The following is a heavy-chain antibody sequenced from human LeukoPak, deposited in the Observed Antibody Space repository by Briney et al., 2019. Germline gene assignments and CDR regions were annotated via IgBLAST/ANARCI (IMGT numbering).Heavy chain of an antibody. CDR2: MNPNSGNT. Sequence: ASVKVSCKASGYTFTSYDINWVRQATGQGLEWMGWMNPNSGNTKYSQKFQGRVTITRDTSASTAYMELSSLRSEDTAVYYCARDHIAMDSIHRNSGSHSDLVPFDYWGQGTLVTVSS. D-gene: IGHD1-26*01. V-gene: IGHV1-8*01. J-gene: IGHJ4*02. CDR1: GYTFTSYD. CDR3: ARDHIAMDSIHRNSGSHSDLVPFDY.